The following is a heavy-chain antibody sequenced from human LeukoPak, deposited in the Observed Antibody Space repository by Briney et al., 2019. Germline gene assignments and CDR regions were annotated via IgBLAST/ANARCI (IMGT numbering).Heavy chain of an antibody. J-gene: IGHJ3*02. CDR1: GGSISSSGYY. D-gene: IGHD3-22*01. V-gene: IGHV4-39*07. CDR2: IFYSGSP. CDR3: ARPEAYYDSSGAGRDAFDI. Sequence: SETLSLTCTVSGGSISSSGYYWGWVRQSPGKEMEWIASIFYSGSPHYNPSLKSRVTISVDTSKDQFSLKLSSVTAADTAVYYCARPEAYYDSSGAGRDAFDIWGQGTMVTVSS.